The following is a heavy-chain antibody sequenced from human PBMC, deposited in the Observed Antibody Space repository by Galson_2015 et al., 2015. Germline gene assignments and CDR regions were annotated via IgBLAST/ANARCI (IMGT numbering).Heavy chain of an antibody. J-gene: IGHJ3*02. Sequence: SLRLSCAASDFTVSPTYTSWVRQAPGKGLEWVSSPRTGGAASYAVSVRGRFSISRDTSDNTLHLQMASLRAEETALYYCASSVYGDLHRGAYDIWGRGIVVTVSS. CDR3: ASSVYGDLHRGAYDI. CDR1: DFTVSPTY. D-gene: IGHD4-17*01. CDR2: PRTGGAA. V-gene: IGHV3-53*01.